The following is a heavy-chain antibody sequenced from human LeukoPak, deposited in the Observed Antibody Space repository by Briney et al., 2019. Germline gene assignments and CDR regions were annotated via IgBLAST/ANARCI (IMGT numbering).Heavy chain of an antibody. CDR1: GYTFTSYG. CDR3: ARKAEWLLRNAFDI. V-gene: IGHV1-18*01. Sequence: ASVKVSCKASGYTFTSYGISWVRQAPGQGLEWMGWISAYNGNTNYAQKLQGRVTMTTDTSTSTAYVELRSLRSDDTAVYYCARKAEWLLRNAFDIWGQGTMVTVSS. D-gene: IGHD3-3*01. CDR2: ISAYNGNT. J-gene: IGHJ3*02.